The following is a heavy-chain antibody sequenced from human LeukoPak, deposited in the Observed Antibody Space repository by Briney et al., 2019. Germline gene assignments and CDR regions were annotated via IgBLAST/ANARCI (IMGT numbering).Heavy chain of an antibody. D-gene: IGHD3-10*01. CDR3: AKDLAVVGSGSPGY. CDR2: IRYDGSNK. J-gene: IGHJ4*02. CDR1: GFTFSSYG. Sequence: GGSLRLSXAASGFTFSSYGMHWVRQAPGKGLEWVAFIRYDGSNKYYADSVKGRFTISRDNSKNTLYLQMNSLRAEDTAVYYCAKDLAVVGSGSPGYWGQGTLVTVSS. V-gene: IGHV3-30*02.